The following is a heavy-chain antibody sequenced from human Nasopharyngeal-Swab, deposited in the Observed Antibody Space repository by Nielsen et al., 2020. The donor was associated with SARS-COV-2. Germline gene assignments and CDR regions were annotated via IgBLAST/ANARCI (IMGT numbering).Heavy chain of an antibody. D-gene: IGHD4-23*01. J-gene: IGHJ4*02. CDR2: INGDAKET. CDR1: GFTLTTYA. CDR3: ARGWSNYGGDIHY. V-gene: IGHV3-23*01. Sequence: GESLKTPCVASGFTLTTYAMNWVRQAQGKGLEWVSSINGDAKETFYADSVRGRFTISRDNSGNALYLQMNSLRADDTALYYCARGWSNYGGDIHYWGQGTLVPVDS.